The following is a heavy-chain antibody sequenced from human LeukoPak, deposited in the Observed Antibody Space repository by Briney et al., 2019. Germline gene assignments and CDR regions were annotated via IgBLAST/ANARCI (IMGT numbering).Heavy chain of an antibody. J-gene: IGHJ6*02. D-gene: IGHD3-10*01. Sequence: ASVKVSCKASGYAFTGYYKHWVRQATGQGLEWMGWINPNSGGTNYAQKFQGRVTMTRDTSISTAYMELSRLRSDDTAVYYCARRDYYGSGIDDIYGMDVWGQGTTVTVSS. CDR1: GYAFTGYY. CDR2: INPNSGGT. V-gene: IGHV1-2*02. CDR3: ARRDYYGSGIDDIYGMDV.